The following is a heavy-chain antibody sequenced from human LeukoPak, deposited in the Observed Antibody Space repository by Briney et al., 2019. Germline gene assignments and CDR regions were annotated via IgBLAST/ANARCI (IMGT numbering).Heavy chain of an antibody. J-gene: IGHJ4*02. D-gene: IGHD5-12*01. V-gene: IGHV3-48*02. CDR2: ISSSGSPI. CDR3: ARDHIVATPFDY. CDR1: GFTFSAYS. Sequence: GGSLTLSCAASGFTFSAYSMNWVSQAPGKGLEWVSYISSSGSPIYYADSVKGRFTISRDNAKNSLYLQMNSLRDEDTAVYFCARDHIVATPFDYWGQGTLVAVSS.